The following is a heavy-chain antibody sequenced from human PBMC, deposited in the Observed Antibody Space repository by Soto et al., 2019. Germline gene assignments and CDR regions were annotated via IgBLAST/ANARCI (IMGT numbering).Heavy chain of an antibody. J-gene: IGHJ4*02. D-gene: IGHD2-2*02. CDR3: ARAHLKYQLLYPLFDY. CDR2: INHSGST. V-gene: IGHV4-34*01. Sequence: PSETLSLTCAVYGGSFSGYYWSWIRQPPGKGLEWIGEINHSGSTNYNPSLKSRVTISVDTSKNQFSLKLSSVTAADTAVYYCARAHLKYQLLYPLFDYWGQGTRVTVS. CDR1: GGSFSGYY.